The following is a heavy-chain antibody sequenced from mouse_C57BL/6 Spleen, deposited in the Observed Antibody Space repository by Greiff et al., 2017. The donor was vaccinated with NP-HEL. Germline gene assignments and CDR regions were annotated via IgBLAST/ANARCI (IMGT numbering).Heavy chain of an antibody. CDR1: GYTFTDHT. CDR3: ARDIYGSSYEGAMDY. Sequence: LVESDAELVKPGASVKISCKVSGYTFTDHTIHWMKQRPEQGLEWIGYIYPRDGSTKYNEKFKGKATLTADKSSSTAYMQLNSLTSEDSAVYFCARDIYGSSYEGAMDYWGQGTSVTVSS. D-gene: IGHD1-1*01. V-gene: IGHV1-78*01. J-gene: IGHJ4*01. CDR2: IYPRDGST.